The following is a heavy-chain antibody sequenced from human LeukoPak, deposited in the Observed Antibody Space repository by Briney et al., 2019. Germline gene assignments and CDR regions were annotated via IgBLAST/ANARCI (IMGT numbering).Heavy chain of an antibody. CDR3: AKVDRQIFGGYGDY. Sequence: SGGSLRLSCAASGFTFSSYAMSWVRQAPGKGLEWVSGISDSGGSTYYADSVKGRFTISRDNPKNTLYLQMNSLRAEDTAVYYCAKVDRQIFGGYGDYWGQGTLVTVSS. V-gene: IGHV3-23*01. D-gene: IGHD5-18*01. CDR2: ISDSGGST. CDR1: GFTFSSYA. J-gene: IGHJ4*02.